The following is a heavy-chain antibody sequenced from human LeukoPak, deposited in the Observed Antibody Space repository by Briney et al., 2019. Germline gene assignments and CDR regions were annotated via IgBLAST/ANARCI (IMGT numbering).Heavy chain of an antibody. J-gene: IGHJ4*02. CDR1: GFTFSSYG. Sequence: GGSLRLSCAASGFTFSSYGMNWVRQAPGKGLEWVSFISSSSSHIYYADSVKGRFTISRDNPKKSLYLQMNSLRAEDTAVYYCPRVEGGAWAFDYWGQGTLVTVSS. D-gene: IGHD1-26*01. CDR2: ISSSSSHI. CDR3: PRVEGGAWAFDY. V-gene: IGHV3-21*01.